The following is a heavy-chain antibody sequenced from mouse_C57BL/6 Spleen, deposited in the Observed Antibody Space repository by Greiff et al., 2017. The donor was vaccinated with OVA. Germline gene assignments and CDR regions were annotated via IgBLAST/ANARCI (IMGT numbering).Heavy chain of an antibody. Sequence: DVMLVESGGGLVKPGGSLKLSCAASGFTFSDYGMHWVRQAPEKGLEWVAYISSGSSTIYYADPVKGRFTISRDTAKNTLFLQMTSLRSEDTAMYYCATVTTVVATGPYWGQGTLVTVSA. CDR3: ATVTTVVATGPY. D-gene: IGHD1-1*01. J-gene: IGHJ3*01. CDR1: GFTFSDYG. CDR2: ISSGSSTI. V-gene: IGHV5-17*01.